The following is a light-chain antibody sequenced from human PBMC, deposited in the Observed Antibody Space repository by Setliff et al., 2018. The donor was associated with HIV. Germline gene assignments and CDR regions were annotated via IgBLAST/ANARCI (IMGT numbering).Light chain of an antibody. CDR3: QSWDNGLNGYV. J-gene: IGLJ1*01. V-gene: IGLV1-40*01. Sequence: QSALTQPPSVSGAPGQRVTISCTGSRSNIGAGFDVHWYQQLPGTAPKVFIWGNTNRPSGVSDRFSGSRSGTSASLAITGLQGDDEADYYCQSWDNGLNGYVFGTGTKVTVL. CDR2: GNT. CDR1: RSNIGAGFD.